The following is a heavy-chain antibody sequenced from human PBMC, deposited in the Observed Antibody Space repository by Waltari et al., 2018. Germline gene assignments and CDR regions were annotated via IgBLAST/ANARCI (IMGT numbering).Heavy chain of an antibody. V-gene: IGHV3-23*01. CDR2: SSGSGGST. J-gene: IGHJ5*02. Sequence: EVQLLESGGGLVQPGGSLRLSCAASGFTFSSYAMSWVRQAPGKGREWVSASSGSGGSTYYADAVKGRFTISRDNSKNTLYLQMNSLRAEDTAVYYCAKDSPAGADPPGFDPWGQGTLVTVSS. D-gene: IGHD2-2*01. CDR1: GFTFSSYA. CDR3: AKDSPAGADPPGFDP.